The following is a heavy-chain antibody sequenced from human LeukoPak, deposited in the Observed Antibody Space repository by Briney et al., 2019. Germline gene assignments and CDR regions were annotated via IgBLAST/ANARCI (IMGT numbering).Heavy chain of an antibody. CDR2: IKSKGHGGTT. J-gene: IGHJ3*02. Sequence: GGSLRLSCAASGFTFSSYAMSWVRQAPGKGLEWVGRIKSKGHGGTTDYAAPVKGRFTISRDDSKNTLYLQINSLRTEDTAVYYCARAGVQLDAFDIWGQGTMVTVSS. CDR1: GFTFSSYA. V-gene: IGHV3-15*01. D-gene: IGHD5-18*01. CDR3: ARAGVQLDAFDI.